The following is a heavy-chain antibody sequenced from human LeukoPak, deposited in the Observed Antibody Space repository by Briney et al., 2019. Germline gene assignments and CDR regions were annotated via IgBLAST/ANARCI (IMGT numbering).Heavy chain of an antibody. J-gene: IGHJ4*02. CDR2: IYYSGST. D-gene: IGHD3-22*01. V-gene: IGHV4-31*03. CDR3: ARGGTTYYYDSSGYLSDY. Sequence: PSETLSLTCTVSGGSISSGGYYWSWIRQHPGKGLEWIGYIYYSGSTYYNPSLKSRVTISVDTSKNQFSLKLSSVTAADTAVYYCARGGTTYYYDSSGYLSDYWGQGTLVTVSS. CDR1: GGSISSGGYY.